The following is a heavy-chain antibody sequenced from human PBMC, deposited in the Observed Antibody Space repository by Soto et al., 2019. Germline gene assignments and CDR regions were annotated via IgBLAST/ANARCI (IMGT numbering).Heavy chain of an antibody. CDR3: MGGGWGDSPIDY. D-gene: IGHD1-26*01. CDR2: INPSNEIT. J-gene: IGHJ4*02. V-gene: IGHV1-2*02. Sequence: ASVKVSCKTSGYTFSAYYVHWARRAPGRGFQWLGWINPSNEITTFSEFFQGRITMTRDTSTNTVHMELNLLTSDDTAVSYFMGGGWGDSPIDYWGQGTQVTVSS. CDR1: GYTFSAYY.